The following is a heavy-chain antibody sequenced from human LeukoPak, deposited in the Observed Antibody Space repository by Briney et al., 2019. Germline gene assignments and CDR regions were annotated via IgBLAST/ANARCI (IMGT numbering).Heavy chain of an antibody. CDR3: AVLRLDRVH. D-gene: IGHD4/OR15-4a*01. Sequence: QPGGSVRLSCAASGFTLSRDGMGWVRQDPGEGLEWVSVISGSGGSTYYPDSVKGRFTIPRDNPKNTLYLQMNSLRAEDTAVYYCAVLRLDRVHWGQGTLVTVSS. J-gene: IGHJ4*02. CDR1: GFTLSRDG. V-gene: IGHV3-23*01. CDR2: ISGSGGST.